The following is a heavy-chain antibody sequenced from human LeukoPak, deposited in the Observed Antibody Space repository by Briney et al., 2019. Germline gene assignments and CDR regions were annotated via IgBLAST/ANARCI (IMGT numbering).Heavy chain of an antibody. CDR3: ARDRSQWLASFFFDY. Sequence: GGSLRLSCAASGFTFSSYGMHWVRQAPGKGLEWVAVMWHDGTNRYYGDSVKGRFTISRDNSKNTLYLQMNSLRAEDTAVYYCARDRSQWLASFFFDYWGQGTLVTVSS. CDR1: GFTFSSYG. J-gene: IGHJ4*02. CDR2: MWHDGTNR. V-gene: IGHV3-33*08. D-gene: IGHD6-19*01.